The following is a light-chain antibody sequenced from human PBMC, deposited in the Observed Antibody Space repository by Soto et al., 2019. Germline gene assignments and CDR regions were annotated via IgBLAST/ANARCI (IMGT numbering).Light chain of an antibody. CDR3: QQYSSSPVT. CDR1: QSVNKAY. CDR2: GAS. V-gene: IGKV3-20*01. J-gene: IGKJ4*01. Sequence: IVLTPSPSTLVSSPSPRSTLSFGPSQSVNKAYLVWYQVKPGQAPRRLIYGASSRATGIPDRFSGSGSGTDFTLTISRLEPEDFAVYYCQQYSSSPVTFGGGTKVDI.